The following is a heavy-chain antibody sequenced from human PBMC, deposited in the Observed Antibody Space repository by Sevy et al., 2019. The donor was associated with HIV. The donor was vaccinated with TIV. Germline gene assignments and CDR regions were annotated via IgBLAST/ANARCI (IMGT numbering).Heavy chain of an antibody. CDR1: GFTFSSYA. J-gene: IGHJ4*02. CDR3: AKSGNIPVGIAVAGPYDAFFDY. D-gene: IGHD6-19*01. CDR2: ISGSGYLT. V-gene: IGHV3-23*01. Sequence: GGSLRLSCAASGFTFSSYAMSWVRQAPGKGLEWVSAISGSGYLTYYTDSVKGRFTIPRDNSKNTLYLQMNSLRAEDTAVYYCAKSGNIPVGIAVAGPYDAFFDYWGQGTLVTVSS.